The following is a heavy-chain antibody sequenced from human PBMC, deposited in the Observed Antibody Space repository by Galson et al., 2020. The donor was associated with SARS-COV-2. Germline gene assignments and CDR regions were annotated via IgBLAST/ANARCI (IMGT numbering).Heavy chain of an antibody. CDR3: AKEGTTFGAFDI. Sequence: EWVSGISWNSGSIGYADSVKGRFTISRDNAKNSLYLQMNSLRAEDTALYYCAKEGTTFGAFDIWGQGTMVTVSS. V-gene: IGHV3-9*01. CDR2: ISWNSGSI. D-gene: IGHD3-10*02. J-gene: IGHJ3*02.